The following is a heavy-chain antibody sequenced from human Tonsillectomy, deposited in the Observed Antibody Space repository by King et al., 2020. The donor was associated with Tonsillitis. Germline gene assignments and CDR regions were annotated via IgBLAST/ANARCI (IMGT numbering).Heavy chain of an antibody. Sequence: VQLQQWGAGLLKPSETLSLTCAVYGGSFNAYYWNWIRQPPGKGLEWIGEINHSGSTNYNPSLKSRVTVSVDTSKNQFSLKLSSVTAADTAVYYCARGIGVARSPFDYWGQGTLVTVSS. D-gene: IGHD2-21*01. V-gene: IGHV4-34*01. CDR3: ARGIGVARSPFDY. J-gene: IGHJ4*02. CDR1: GGSFNAYY. CDR2: INHSGST.